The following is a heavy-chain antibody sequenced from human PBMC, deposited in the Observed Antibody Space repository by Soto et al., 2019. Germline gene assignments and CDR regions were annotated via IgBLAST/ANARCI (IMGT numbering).Heavy chain of an antibody. CDR3: ARSVSP. V-gene: IGHV4-31*03. Sequence: QVQLQESGPGLVKPSQTLSLTCTVSGGSISSGGYYWSWIRQHPGKGLEWIGYNYYIKTTYYNPSLKSRLTISLDTSKNQFALKLTSVPAADTAVYYCARSVSPWGQGTLVTVSS. CDR2: NYYIKTT. CDR1: GGSISSGGYY. J-gene: IGHJ5*02.